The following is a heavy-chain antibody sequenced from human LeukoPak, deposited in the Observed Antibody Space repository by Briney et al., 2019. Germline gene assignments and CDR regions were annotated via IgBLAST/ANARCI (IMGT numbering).Heavy chain of an antibody. V-gene: IGHV4-59*08. J-gene: IGHJ4*02. CDR1: GGSISSYY. CDR3: ARQIGYSYGYFDY. D-gene: IGHD5-18*01. CDR2: IYDTEST. Sequence: SETLSLTCTVSGGSISSYYWSWIRQPPEKGLEWIGYIYDTESTNYNPSLKSRVTISVDTSKNQFSLKLSSVTAADTAVYFCARQIGYSYGYFDYWGQGTLVTVSS.